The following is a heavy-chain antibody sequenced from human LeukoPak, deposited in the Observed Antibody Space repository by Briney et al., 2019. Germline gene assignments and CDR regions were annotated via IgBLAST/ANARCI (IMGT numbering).Heavy chain of an antibody. CDR1: GFTFSSYA. V-gene: IGHV3-64D*06. Sequence: PGGSLRLSCSASGFTFSSYAMHWVRQAPGKGLEYVSAISSSGGSTYYADSVKGRFTISRDNSKNTLYLQMSSLRAEDTAVYYCVKDVDSSGWPYYYYGMDVWGQGTTVTVSS. CDR2: ISSSGGST. CDR3: VKDVDSSGWPYYYYGMDV. J-gene: IGHJ6*02. D-gene: IGHD6-19*01.